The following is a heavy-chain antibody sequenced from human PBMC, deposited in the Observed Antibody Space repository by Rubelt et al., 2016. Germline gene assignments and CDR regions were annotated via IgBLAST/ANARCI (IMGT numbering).Heavy chain of an antibody. CDR1: GFTFNNFA. V-gene: IGHV3-23*04. J-gene: IGHJ5*02. CDR3: AKSTMVRRTWGELGFDP. Sequence: EVQLVESGGGLVQPGGSLRLSCAASGFTFNNFAMTWVRQARGKGLEWVSAIDATASHTYYAESVKGRFTISRDNSENTLYLQMNSLKAEDTDVYYCAKSTMVRRTWGELGFDPWGQGTLVTVSS. D-gene: IGHD3-10*01. CDR2: IDATASHT.